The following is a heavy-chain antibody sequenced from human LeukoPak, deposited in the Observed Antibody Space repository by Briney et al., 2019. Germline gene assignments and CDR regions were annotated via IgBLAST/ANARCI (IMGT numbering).Heavy chain of an antibody. CDR3: ARNEDSYGTLRP. J-gene: IGHJ5*02. V-gene: IGHV4-59*06. D-gene: IGHD5-18*01. CDR1: GFTFSSYE. CDR2: IYYSGST. Sequence: PGGSLRLSCAASGFTFSSYEMNWVRQAPGKGLEWIGYIYYSGSTYYNPSLKSRVTISVDTSKNQFSLKLSSVTAADTAVYYCARNEDSYGTLRPWDQGTLVTVSS.